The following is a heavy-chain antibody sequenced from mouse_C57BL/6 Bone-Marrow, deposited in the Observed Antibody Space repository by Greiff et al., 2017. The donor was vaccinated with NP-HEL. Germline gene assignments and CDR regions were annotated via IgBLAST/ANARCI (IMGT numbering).Heavy chain of an antibody. Sequence: VQLQQSGAELVRPGSSVKMSCKPSGYTFTSYGINWVKQRPGQGLEWIGYIYIGNGYTEYNEKFKGKATLTSDTSSSTAYMQLSILTSEDSAIYFCARSDGYYLYYFDYWGQGTTLTVSS. CDR3: ARSDGYYLYYFDY. CDR1: GYTFTSYG. J-gene: IGHJ2*01. V-gene: IGHV1-58*01. CDR2: IYIGNGYT. D-gene: IGHD2-3*01.